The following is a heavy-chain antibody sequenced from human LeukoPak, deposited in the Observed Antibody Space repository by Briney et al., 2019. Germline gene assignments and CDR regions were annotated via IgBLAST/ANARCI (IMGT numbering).Heavy chain of an antibody. CDR2: INPSGGST. V-gene: IGHV1-46*01. J-gene: IGHJ4*02. CDR1: GYTFTSYY. Sequence: GASVKVSCKASGYTFTSYYMHWVRQAPGQGLEWMGIINPSGGSTSYAQKFQGRVTMTRDTSTSTVYMELSRLRSDDTAVYYCARVLRGNGGDYWGQGTLVTVSS. D-gene: IGHD1-1*01. CDR3: ARVLRGNGGDY.